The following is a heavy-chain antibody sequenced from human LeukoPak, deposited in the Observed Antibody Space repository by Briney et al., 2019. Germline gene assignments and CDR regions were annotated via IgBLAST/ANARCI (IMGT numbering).Heavy chain of an antibody. J-gene: IGHJ4*02. CDR1: GDSISSSSSY. D-gene: IGHD3-10*01. CDR3: ARGRSRVVRGVITGGSPPRPPYYFDY. Sequence: SETLSLTCSVAGDSISSSSSYWAWIRQPPGKGLEWIGSIHHSGSSYYNPSLKSRVTISVDTSKNQFSLKVTSVTAADAAVYYCARGRSRVVRGVITGGSPPRPPYYFDYWGQGTLVTVSS. V-gene: IGHV4-39*07. CDR2: IHHSGSS.